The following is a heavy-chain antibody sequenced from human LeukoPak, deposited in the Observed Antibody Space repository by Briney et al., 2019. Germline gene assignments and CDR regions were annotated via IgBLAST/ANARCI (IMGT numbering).Heavy chain of an antibody. V-gene: IGHV4-59*01. D-gene: IGHD6-13*01. CDR1: GASISTFC. CDR3: ASPIAAAGSDAFDI. Sequence: SETLSLTCTVSGASISTFCWSWIRQPPGKGLEWIGYIYYSGSTNYNPSLKSRVTMSVDTSKNQFSLKLTSVTAADTAVYYCASPIAAAGSDAFDIWGQGTMVTVSS. J-gene: IGHJ3*02. CDR2: IYYSGST.